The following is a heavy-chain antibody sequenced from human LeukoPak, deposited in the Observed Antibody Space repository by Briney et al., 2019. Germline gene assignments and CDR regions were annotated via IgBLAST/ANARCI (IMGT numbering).Heavy chain of an antibody. V-gene: IGHV3-23*01. CDR2: LGSDGRT. J-gene: IGHJ4*02. CDR3: AKDRSIGTYYTFDH. CDR1: GFGVSSNA. D-gene: IGHD1-26*01. Sequence: GGSLRLSCEASGFGVSSNAMAWVRQAPGKGLEWVSGLGSDGRTHYADSVKGRFTVSRDNSKNSLYLQMSSLTAADTAVYYCAKDRSIGTYYTFDHWGQGTLVTVSS.